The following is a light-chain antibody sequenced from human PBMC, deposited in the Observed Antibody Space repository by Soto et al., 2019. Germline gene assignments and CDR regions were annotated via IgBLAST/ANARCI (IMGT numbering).Light chain of an antibody. J-gene: IGKJ1*01. CDR3: QQYGSLSWT. Sequence: EIVLTQSPGTLSMSPGARATLSCRASQSVIGSYLAWYQQKPGQAPRLLIYGASSRATGIPDRFSGSGAGTDFTLTISRLEPEDFAVYYCQQYGSLSWTFGQGTKVDI. CDR2: GAS. V-gene: IGKV3-20*01. CDR1: QSVIGSY.